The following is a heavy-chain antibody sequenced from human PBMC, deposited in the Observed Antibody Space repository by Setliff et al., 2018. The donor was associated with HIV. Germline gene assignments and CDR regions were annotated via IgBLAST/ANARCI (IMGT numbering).Heavy chain of an antibody. D-gene: IGHD1-26*01. CDR1: GYTFTSYY. CDR2: INPSGGST. Sequence: ASVKVSCKASGYTFTSYYMHWVRQAPGQGLEWMGIINPSGGSTSYAQKFQGRVTMTRVTSTSTVYMELSSLRSEDTAVYYCARGGARSHGATRVAGAFDIWGQGAMVTVSS. CDR3: ARGGARSHGATRVAGAFDI. J-gene: IGHJ3*02. V-gene: IGHV1-46*01.